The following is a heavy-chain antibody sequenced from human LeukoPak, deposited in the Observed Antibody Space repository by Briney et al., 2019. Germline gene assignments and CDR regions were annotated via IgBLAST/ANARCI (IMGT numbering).Heavy chain of an antibody. CDR1: GFTFSSYW. CDR3: ARDQGTPYDY. CDR2: IYSGGST. V-gene: IGHV3-53*01. D-gene: IGHD1/OR15-1a*01. Sequence: GGSLRLSCAASGFTFSSYWMSWVRQAPGKGLEWVSVIYSGGSTYYADSVKGRFTISRDNSKNTLYLQMNSLRAEDTAVYYCARDQGTPYDYWGQGTLVTVSS. J-gene: IGHJ4*02.